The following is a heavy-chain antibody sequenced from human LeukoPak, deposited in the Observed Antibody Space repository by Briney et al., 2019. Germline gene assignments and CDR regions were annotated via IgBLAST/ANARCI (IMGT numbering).Heavy chain of an antibody. Sequence: PGGSLRLSCAASGFTFSSYWMSWVRQAPGKGLEWVANIKQDGSEKYYVDSVKGRFTISRDNAKNSLYLQMNSLRAEDTAVYYCARIVVVVTAIGLDGFDIWGQGTMVTVSS. CDR1: GFTFSSYW. CDR3: ARIVVVVTAIGLDGFDI. CDR2: IKQDGSEK. D-gene: IGHD2-21*02. V-gene: IGHV3-7*01. J-gene: IGHJ3*02.